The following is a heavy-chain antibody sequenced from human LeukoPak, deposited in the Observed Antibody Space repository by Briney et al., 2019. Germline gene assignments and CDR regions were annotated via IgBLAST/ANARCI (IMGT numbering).Heavy chain of an antibody. Sequence: PSETLSLTCTVSGASISSSTDYWGWIRQPPGKGLEWIANIYYSGSTYYNPSLKSRVTISVDTSKNQFSLKLSSVTAADAAVYYCAGLIRPGWFDPWGQGTLVTVSS. D-gene: IGHD1-14*01. CDR2: IYYSGST. CDR3: AGLIRPGWFDP. CDR1: GASISSSTDY. V-gene: IGHV4-39*01. J-gene: IGHJ5*02.